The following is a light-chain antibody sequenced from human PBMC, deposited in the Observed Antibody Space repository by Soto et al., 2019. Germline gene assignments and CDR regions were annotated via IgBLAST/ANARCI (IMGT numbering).Light chain of an antibody. CDR1: QTINNL. V-gene: IGKV1-5*01. J-gene: IGKJ3*01. Sequence: DIQMTQSPSTLSASVGDTVTISCRTSQTINNLLAWYQKKPGKAPGPLIFDASTVNPGVPSRFSGSGSGTDVTLPISDLQPDDFATYYCQHYDIYGRLTFGPGTTVDIK. CDR3: QHYDIYGRLT. CDR2: DAS.